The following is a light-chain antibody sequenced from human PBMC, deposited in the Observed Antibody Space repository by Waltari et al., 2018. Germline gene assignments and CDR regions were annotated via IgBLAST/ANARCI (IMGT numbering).Light chain of an antibody. V-gene: IGKV1-5*01. Sequence: DIQMTQSPSSLPASIGDRVTVTCRASQGISSWLAWYQQKPGQPPKLLIYKASTWEGGIPSRFSGSGSGTDFTHTISSLQPEDFGIYYCQQYISVPYNFGQGTKVDIK. CDR1: QGISSW. J-gene: IGKJ2*01. CDR2: KAS. CDR3: QQYISVPYN.